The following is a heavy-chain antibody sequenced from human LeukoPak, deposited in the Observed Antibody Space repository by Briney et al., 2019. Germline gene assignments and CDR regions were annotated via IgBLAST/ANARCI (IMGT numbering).Heavy chain of an antibody. CDR2: IYYSGST. CDR1: GYSISSGYY. Sequence: PSETLSLTCTVSGYSISSGYYWGWIRQPPGKGLEWIGSIYYSGSTYYNPSLKSRVTISVDTSKNQFSLKLSSVTAADTAVYYCARSWVVSMITPFDPWGQGTLVTVSS. V-gene: IGHV4-38-2*02. D-gene: IGHD4-23*01. CDR3: ARSWVVSMITPFDP. J-gene: IGHJ5*02.